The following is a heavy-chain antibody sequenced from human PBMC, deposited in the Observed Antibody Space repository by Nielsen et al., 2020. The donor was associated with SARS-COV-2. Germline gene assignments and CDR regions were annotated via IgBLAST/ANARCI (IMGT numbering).Heavy chain of an antibody. CDR2: IYYSGST. V-gene: IGHV4-59*12. CDR1: GGSISSYY. D-gene: IGHD3-10*01. Sequence: SETLSLTCTVSGGSISSYYWSWIRQPPGKGLEWIGYIYYSGSTNYNPSLKSRVTISVDTSKNQFSLKLSSVTAADTAVYYCARKITETDYYGSGSYYPPFYYYGMDVWGQGTTVTVSS. CDR3: ARKITETDYYGSGSYYPPFYYYGMDV. J-gene: IGHJ6*02.